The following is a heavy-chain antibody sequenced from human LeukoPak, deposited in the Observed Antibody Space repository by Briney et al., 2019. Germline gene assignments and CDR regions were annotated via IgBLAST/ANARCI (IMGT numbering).Heavy chain of an antibody. CDR1: GFTFGSYA. J-gene: IGHJ4*02. CDR2: ITGGGENT. CDR3: AKVLTGSQDY. Sequence: PGKSLRLSCAASGFTFGSYAMSWVRQAPGKGLEWVSTITGGGENTYYADSVRGRFTISRDNSKTTLHLQMNGLRPEDTAVYYCAKVLTGSQDYWRQGTLVTVSS. V-gene: IGHV3-23*01. D-gene: IGHD7-27*01.